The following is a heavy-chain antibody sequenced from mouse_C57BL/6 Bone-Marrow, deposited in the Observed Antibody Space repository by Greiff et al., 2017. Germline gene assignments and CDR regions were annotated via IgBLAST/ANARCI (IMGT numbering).Heavy chain of an antibody. D-gene: IGHD2-10*01. CDR2: IYPRSGNT. V-gene: IGHV1-81*01. CDR1: GYTFTSYG. Sequence: VKLMESGAELARPGASVKLSCKASGYTFTSYGISWVKQRTGQGLEWIGEIYPRSGNTYYNEKFKGKATLTADKSSSTAYMELRSLTSEDSAVYFCARSPYPGDYWGQGTTLTVSS. J-gene: IGHJ2*01. CDR3: ARSPYPGDY.